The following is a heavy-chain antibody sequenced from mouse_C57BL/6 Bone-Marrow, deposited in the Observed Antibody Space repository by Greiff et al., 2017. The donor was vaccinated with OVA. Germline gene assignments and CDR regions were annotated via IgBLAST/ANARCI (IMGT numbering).Heavy chain of an antibody. CDR3: AYYYGSLHYYAMDY. CDR2: INPYNGGT. V-gene: IGHV1-19*01. CDR1: GYTFTDYY. Sequence: EVQLQQSGPVLVKPGASVKMSCKASGYTFTDYYMNWVKQSHGKSLEWIGVINPYNGGTSYNQKFKGKATLTVDKSSSTAYMELNSLTSEDSAVYYCAYYYGSLHYYAMDYWGQGTSVTVSS. D-gene: IGHD1-1*01. J-gene: IGHJ4*01.